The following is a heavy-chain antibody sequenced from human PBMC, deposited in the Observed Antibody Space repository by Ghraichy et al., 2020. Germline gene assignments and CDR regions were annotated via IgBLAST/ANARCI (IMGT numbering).Heavy chain of an antibody. V-gene: IGHV4-34*01. CDR1: GGSFSGYY. D-gene: IGHD3-10*01. CDR2: INHSGST. J-gene: IGHJ5*02. CDR3: ASGGRRMVRGSRGWCDP. Sequence: SETLSLTCAVYGGSFSGYYWSWIRQPPGKGLEWIGEINHSGSTNYNPSLKSRVTISVDTSKNQFSLKLSSVTAADTAVYYCASGGRRMVRGSRGWCDPWGQGTLVTVSS.